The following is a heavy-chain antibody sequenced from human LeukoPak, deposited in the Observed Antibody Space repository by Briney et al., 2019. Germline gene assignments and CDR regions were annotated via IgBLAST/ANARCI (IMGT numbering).Heavy chain of an antibody. V-gene: IGHV3-53*01. CDR1: GFTFSTYW. CDR2: IYSGGST. CDR3: ARKSTGYYYGMDV. Sequence: PGGSLRLSCAASGFTFSTYWMSWVRQAPGKGLEWVSVIYSGGSTYYADSVKGRFTISRDNSKNTLYLQMNSLRAEDTAVYYCARKSTGYYYGMDVWGQGTTVTVSS. D-gene: IGHD1-1*01. J-gene: IGHJ6*02.